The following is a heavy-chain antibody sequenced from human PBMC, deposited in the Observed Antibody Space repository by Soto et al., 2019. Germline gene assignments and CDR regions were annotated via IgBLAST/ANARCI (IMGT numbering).Heavy chain of an antibody. D-gene: IGHD3-16*02. V-gene: IGHV1-8*01. CDR1: GYTFTSYD. J-gene: IGHJ4*02. Sequence: QVQLVQSGAEVKKPGASVKVSCKASGYTFTSYDINWVRQATGQGLEWMGWMNPNSGNTGYAQKFQGRVTMTRNTSISTAYMELSSLRSEETAVYYCARGGGYYDYIWGSYRPTVFDYWGQGTMVTVSS. CDR3: ARGGGYYDYIWGSYRPTVFDY. CDR2: MNPNSGNT.